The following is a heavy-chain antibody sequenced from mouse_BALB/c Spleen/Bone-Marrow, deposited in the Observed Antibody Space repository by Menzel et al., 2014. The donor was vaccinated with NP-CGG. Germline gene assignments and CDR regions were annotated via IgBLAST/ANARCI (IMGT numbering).Heavy chain of an antibody. CDR1: GFNIKDTY. D-gene: IGHD4-1*01. CDR3: ARWEYYAMDY. Sequence: EVQLQQSGAELVKPGASVKSSCTASGFNIKDTYMHWVKQRPEQGLEWIGRIDPANGNTKYDPKFQGKATITADTSPNTAHPQLSSLTSEDTAVYYCARWEYYAMDYWGQGTSVTVSS. V-gene: IGHV14-3*02. J-gene: IGHJ4*01. CDR2: IDPANGNT.